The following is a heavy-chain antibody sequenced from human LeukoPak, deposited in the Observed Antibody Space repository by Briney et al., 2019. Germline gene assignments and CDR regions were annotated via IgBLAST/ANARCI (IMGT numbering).Heavy chain of an antibody. V-gene: IGHV4-30-4*01. CDR1: GASIRSGDYY. J-gene: IGHJ4*02. CDR3: ARLRSPSDFDY. Sequence: SETLSLTCTVSGASIRSGDYYWSWIRQPPGKGLEWIGYIYDSGSTYYNPSLKSRITISVDTSENRFSLKLSSVTAADTAVYYCARLRSPSDFDYWGQGTLVTVSS. CDR2: IYDSGST.